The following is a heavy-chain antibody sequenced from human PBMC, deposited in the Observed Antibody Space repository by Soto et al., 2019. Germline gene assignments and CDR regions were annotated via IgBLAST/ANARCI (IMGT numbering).Heavy chain of an antibody. CDR1: GYTFTSYY. V-gene: IGHV1-46*01. CDR2: INPSGGST. CDR3: ARDTPKGDYGGNSAAFDI. D-gene: IGHD4-17*01. Sequence: ASVKVSCKASGYTFTSYYMHWVRQAPGQRLEWMGIINPSGGSTSYAQKFQGRVTMTRDTSTSTVYMELSSLRSEDTAVYYCARDTPKGDYGGNSAAFDIWGQGTMVTVSS. J-gene: IGHJ3*02.